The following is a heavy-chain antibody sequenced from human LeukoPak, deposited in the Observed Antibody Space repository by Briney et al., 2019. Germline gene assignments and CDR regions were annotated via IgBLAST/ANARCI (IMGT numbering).Heavy chain of an antibody. CDR3: GRGYYGSGSYPADY. Sequence: GESLKISCKGSGYNFASYRIGWVRQLPGKGLEWMGIIYPGDSDTRYSPSFQGQVTISADKSIRTAYLQWSSLKASDTAMYYCGRGYYGSGSYPADYWGQGTLVTVSS. CDR2: IYPGDSDT. V-gene: IGHV5-51*01. J-gene: IGHJ4*02. D-gene: IGHD3-10*01. CDR1: GYNFASYR.